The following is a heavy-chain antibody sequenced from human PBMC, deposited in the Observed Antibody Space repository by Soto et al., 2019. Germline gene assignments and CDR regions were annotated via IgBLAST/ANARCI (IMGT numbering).Heavy chain of an antibody. Sequence: LRLSCAASGFIFSDHYMDWVRQAPGKGLEWVGRTRNKANSHTTEYAASVKGRFTISRDDSKNSLYLQMNSLKIEDTAVYYCARATTVTDYWGQGTLVTVSS. CDR3: ARATTVTDY. CDR2: TRNKANSHTT. J-gene: IGHJ4*02. D-gene: IGHD4-17*01. V-gene: IGHV3-72*01. CDR1: GFIFSDHY.